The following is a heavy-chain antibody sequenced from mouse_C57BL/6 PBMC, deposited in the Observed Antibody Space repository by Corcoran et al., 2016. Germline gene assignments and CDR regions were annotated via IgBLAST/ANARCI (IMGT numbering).Heavy chain of an antibody. CDR3: AKIYYGKSLFAY. CDR1: GYTFTTYG. Sequence: QIQLVQSGPELKKPGETVKISCKASGYTFTTYGMSWVKQAPGKGLKWMGWINTYSGVPTYADDFKGRFAFSFETSASTAYLQINNLKNEDTATYFCAKIYYGKSLFAYWGQGTLVTVSA. CDR2: INTYSGVP. J-gene: IGHJ3*01. V-gene: IGHV9-3*01. D-gene: IGHD2-1*01.